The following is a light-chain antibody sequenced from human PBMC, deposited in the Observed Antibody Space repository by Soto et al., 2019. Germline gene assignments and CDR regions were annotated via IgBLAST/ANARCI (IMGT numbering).Light chain of an antibody. CDR3: QQYGDSLLT. J-gene: IGKJ4*01. Sequence: ENVLTQSPGTLSLSPGERATLSCRASQSISSSYLAWYQQKPRQTPRLLTYHTSNRATGIPDRFSGSGSGTDFTLTISRLEPEDFAVYYCQQYGDSLLTFGGGTKVEIK. CDR2: HTS. CDR1: QSISSSY. V-gene: IGKV3-20*01.